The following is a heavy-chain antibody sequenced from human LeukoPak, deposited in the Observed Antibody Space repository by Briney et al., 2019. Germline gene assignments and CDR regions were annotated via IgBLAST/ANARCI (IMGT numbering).Heavy chain of an antibody. CDR3: ARQITMIVVVIIQSWFDP. J-gene: IGHJ5*02. CDR2: ISSSSSYI. CDR1: GFTFSSYS. Sequence: PGGSLRLSCAASGFTFSSYSMNWVRQAPGEGLEWVSSISSSSSYIYYADSVKGRFTISRDNAKNSLYLQMNSLRAEDTAVYYCARQITMIVVVIIQSWFDPWGQGTLVTVSS. D-gene: IGHD3-22*01. V-gene: IGHV3-21*01.